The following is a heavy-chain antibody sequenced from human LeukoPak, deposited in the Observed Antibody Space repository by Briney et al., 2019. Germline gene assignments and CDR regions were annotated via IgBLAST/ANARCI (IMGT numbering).Heavy chain of an antibody. CDR2: ISGSGGST. CDR3: AKAVTAVAVYNWFDP. D-gene: IGHD6-19*01. V-gene: IGHV3-23*01. J-gene: IGHJ5*02. Sequence: GGSLRLSCAASGFTFSNYWMSWVRQAPGKGLEWVSAISGSGGSTYYADSVKGRFTISRDNSKNTLYLQMNSLRAEDTAVYYCAKAVTAVAVYNWFDPWGQGTLVTVSS. CDR1: GFTFSNYW.